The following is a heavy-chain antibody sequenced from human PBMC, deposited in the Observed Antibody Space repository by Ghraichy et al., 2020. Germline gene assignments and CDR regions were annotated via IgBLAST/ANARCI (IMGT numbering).Heavy chain of an antibody. Sequence: SQTLSLTCTVSGSSISSGYYWGWIRQPPGKGLEWIASTYHSGSTSYNPSLKSRVTISVDTSKNQFSLNLNSVTAADTAVYYCARDSGFGVFYFDPWGPGTLITVSS. CDR1: GSSISSGYY. CDR3: ARDSGFGVFYFDP. CDR2: TYHSGST. D-gene: IGHD3-10*01. V-gene: IGHV4-38-2*02. J-gene: IGHJ4*02.